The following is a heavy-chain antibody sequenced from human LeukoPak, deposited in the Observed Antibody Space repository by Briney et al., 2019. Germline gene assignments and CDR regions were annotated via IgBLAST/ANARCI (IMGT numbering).Heavy chain of an antibody. D-gene: IGHD2-8*02. V-gene: IGHV4-34*01. CDR2: INHSGST. Sequence: SETLSLTCAVYGGSFSGYYWSWIRQPPGKGLEWIGEINHSGSTNYNPSLKSRVTISVDTSKNQFSLKLSSVTAADTAVHYCARVSGLGWFDPWGQGTLVTVSS. CDR1: GGSFSGYY. CDR3: ARVSGLGWFDP. J-gene: IGHJ5*02.